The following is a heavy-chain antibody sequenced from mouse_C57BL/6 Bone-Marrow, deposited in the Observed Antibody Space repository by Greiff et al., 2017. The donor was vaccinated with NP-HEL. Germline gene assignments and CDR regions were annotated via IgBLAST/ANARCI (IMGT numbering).Heavy chain of an antibody. V-gene: IGHV5-6*01. J-gene: IGHJ2*01. CDR1: GFTFSSYG. CDR2: ISSGGSYT. D-gene: IGHD1-1*01. CDR3: ARHGGSSYFDY. Sequence: DVQLQESGGDLVKPGGSLKLSCAASGFTFSSYGMSWVRQTPDKRLEWVATISSGGSYTYYPDSVKGRFTISRDNAKNTLYLQMSSLKSEDTSMYYCARHGGSSYFDYWGQGTTLTVSS.